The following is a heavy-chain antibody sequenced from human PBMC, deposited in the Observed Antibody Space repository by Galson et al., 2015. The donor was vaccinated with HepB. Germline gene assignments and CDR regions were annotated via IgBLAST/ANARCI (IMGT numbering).Heavy chain of an antibody. J-gene: IGHJ3*02. Sequence: QSGAEVKKPGESLKISCEGSGYIFTTYWIGWVRQMPGKGLEWMGIIYPGDSDTRYSPSFQGQVNISADKSISTAYLQWSSLKASDTAMYYCARSAPAAIDDAFDIWGQGTMVTGSS. V-gene: IGHV5-51*01. CDR2: IYPGDSDT. CDR3: ARSAPAAIDDAFDI. D-gene: IGHD2-2*01. CDR1: GYIFTTYW.